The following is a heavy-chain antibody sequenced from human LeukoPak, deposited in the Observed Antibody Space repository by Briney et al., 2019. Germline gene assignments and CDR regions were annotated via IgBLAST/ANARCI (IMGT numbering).Heavy chain of an antibody. CDR1: GGSISSYY. V-gene: IGHV4-59*01. CDR2: IYYSGST. D-gene: IGHD5-24*01. CDR3: ARVSRDGYNFDY. J-gene: IGHJ4*02. Sequence: KPSETLSLTRTVSGGSISSYYWSWIRQPPGKRLEWIGYIYYSGSTNYNPSLKSRVTISVDTSKNQFSLKLSSVTAADTAVYYCARVSRDGYNFDYWGQGTLVTVSS.